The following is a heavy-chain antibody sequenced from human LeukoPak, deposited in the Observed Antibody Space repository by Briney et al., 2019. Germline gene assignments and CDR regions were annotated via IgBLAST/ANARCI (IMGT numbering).Heavy chain of an antibody. CDR3: AREVGLRFLEWLLFESGPVVPDTV. CDR2: IIPIFGTA. CDR1: GGTFSSYA. J-gene: IGHJ4*02. V-gene: IGHV1-69*01. Sequence: SVKVSCKASGGTFSSYAISWVRQAPGQGLEWMGGIIPIFGTANYAQKFQGRVTITADESASTAYMELSSLRSEDTAVYYCAREVGLRFLEWLLFESGPVVPDTVWGQGTLVTVSS. D-gene: IGHD3-3*01.